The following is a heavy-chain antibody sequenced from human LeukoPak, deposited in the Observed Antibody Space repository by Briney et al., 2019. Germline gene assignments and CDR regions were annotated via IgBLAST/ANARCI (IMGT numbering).Heavy chain of an antibody. CDR2: FDPEDGET. V-gene: IGHV1-24*01. CDR3: ATDLVLMVYATRAFDI. J-gene: IGHJ3*02. CDR1: GYTLTELS. D-gene: IGHD2-8*01. Sequence: ASVKVSCKVSGYTLTELSMHWVRQAPGKGLEWMGSFDPEDGETIYAQKFQGRVTMTEDTSTDTAYMELSSLRSEDTAVYYCATDLVLMVYATRAFDIWGXXXMVTVSS.